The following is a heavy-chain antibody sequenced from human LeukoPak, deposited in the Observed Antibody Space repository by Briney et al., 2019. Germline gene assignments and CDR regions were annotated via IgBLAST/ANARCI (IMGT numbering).Heavy chain of an antibody. V-gene: IGHV3-53*04. J-gene: IGHJ4*02. CDR2: IYSGGST. Sequence: GRSLRLSCAASGFTVSSNYMSWVRQAPGKGLEWVSVIYSGGSTYYAASVKGRFTISRHNSKNTLYLQMNSLRAEDTAVYYCARDSPGSSGYRPFDYWGQGTMVTVSS. CDR3: ARDSPGSSGYRPFDY. CDR1: GFTVSSNY. D-gene: IGHD3-22*01.